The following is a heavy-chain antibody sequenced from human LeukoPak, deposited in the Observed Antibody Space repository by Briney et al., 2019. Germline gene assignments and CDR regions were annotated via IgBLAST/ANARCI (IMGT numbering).Heavy chain of an antibody. CDR2: ISYDGSNK. V-gene: IGHV3-30-3*01. J-gene: IGHJ3*02. Sequence: GGSLRLSCAASGFTFSSYAMHWVRQAPGKGLEWVAVISYDGSNKYYADSVKGRFTISRDNSKSTLYLQMNSLRAEDTAVYYCASITVTSDAFDIWGQGTMVTVSS. D-gene: IGHD4-17*01. CDR1: GFTFSSYA. CDR3: ASITVTSDAFDI.